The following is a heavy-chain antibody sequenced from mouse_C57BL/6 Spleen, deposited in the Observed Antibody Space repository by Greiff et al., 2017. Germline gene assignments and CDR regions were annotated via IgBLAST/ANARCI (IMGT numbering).Heavy chain of an antibody. J-gene: IGHJ4*01. D-gene: IGHD1-1*01. CDR2: IHPNSGST. Sequence: QVQLQQPGAELVKPGASVKLSCKASGYTFTSYWMHWVKQRPGQGLEWIGMIHPNSGSTNYNEKFKSKATLTVDKSSSTAYMQLSSLTSEDSAVYYCAKDYGSRSYYAMDYWGQGTSVTVSS. CDR1: GYTFTSYW. V-gene: IGHV1-64*01. CDR3: AKDYGSRSYYAMDY.